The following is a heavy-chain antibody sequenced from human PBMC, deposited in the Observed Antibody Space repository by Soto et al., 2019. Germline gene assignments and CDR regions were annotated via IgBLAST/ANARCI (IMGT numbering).Heavy chain of an antibody. CDR1: GFTFSSYE. Sequence: GGSLRLSCAASGFTFSSYEMNWVRQAPGKGLEWGSYISSSGRTIYYADSVKGRFTISRGNATKSLYLQMNSLRAEDTAVYYCARVGYWSSASCQSRLDAFDIWGQGTMVTVSS. J-gene: IGHJ3*02. CDR3: ARVGYWSSASCQSRLDAFDI. CDR2: ISSSGRTI. D-gene: IGHD2-2*03. V-gene: IGHV3-48*03.